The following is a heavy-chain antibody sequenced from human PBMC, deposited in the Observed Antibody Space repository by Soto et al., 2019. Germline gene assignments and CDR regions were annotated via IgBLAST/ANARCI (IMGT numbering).Heavy chain of an antibody. CDR2: IYYSGST. CDR3: ARAQLELRYFDY. D-gene: IGHD1-7*01. J-gene: IGHJ4*02. Sequence: SETLSLTCTVSGGSISTCGYYWSWIRQHPGKGLEWIGYIYYSGSTYYNPSLKSRVTISVDTSKNQFSLKLSSVTAADTAVYYCARAQLELRYFDYWGQGTLVTVSS. CDR1: GGSISTCGYY. V-gene: IGHV4-31*03.